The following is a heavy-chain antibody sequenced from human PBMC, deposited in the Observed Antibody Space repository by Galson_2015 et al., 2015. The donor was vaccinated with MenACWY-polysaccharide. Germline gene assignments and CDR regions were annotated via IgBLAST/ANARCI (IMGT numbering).Heavy chain of an antibody. CDR3: ARRGGGKEFDY. J-gene: IGHJ4*02. CDR2: SDYSGSD. Sequence: SETLSLTCTVSGGSIFSSSYYWGWLRQPPGKGLEWIGSSDYSGSDFYNPSLKSRVTISVDTSKNQFSLKLNSVTAADTAVYYCARRGGGKEFDYWGQGMLVTVSS. V-gene: IGHV4-39*01. D-gene: IGHD3-16*01. CDR1: GGSIFSSSYY.